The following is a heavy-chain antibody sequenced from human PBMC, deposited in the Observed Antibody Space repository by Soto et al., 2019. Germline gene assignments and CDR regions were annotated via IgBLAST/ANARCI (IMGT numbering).Heavy chain of an antibody. J-gene: IGHJ5*02. D-gene: IGHD2-15*01. V-gene: IGHV3-30*18. Sequence: ESGGGVVQPGRSLRLSCAASGFTFSSYGMHWVRQAPGKGLEWVAVISYDGSNKYYADSVKGRFTISRDNSKNTLYLQINSLRAEDTAVYYCAKEAGCSGSSCHRENWFDPWGQGTLVTVSS. CDR1: GFTFSSYG. CDR2: ISYDGSNK. CDR3: AKEAGCSGSSCHRENWFDP.